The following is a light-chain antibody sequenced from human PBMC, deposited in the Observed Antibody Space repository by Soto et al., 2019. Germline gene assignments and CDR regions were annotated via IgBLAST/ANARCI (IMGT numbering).Light chain of an antibody. Sequence: DIQMTQSPSTLSASVGDRVTITCRASQSINNWLAWYQQKPGKAPKLLIYEASSLLSGVPSRFSGSGSGTEFTLTISSLQPDDFADYYCQRYDSDSYTFGQGTKLDI. CDR1: QSINNW. CDR3: QRYDSDSYT. CDR2: EAS. V-gene: IGKV1-5*03. J-gene: IGKJ2*01.